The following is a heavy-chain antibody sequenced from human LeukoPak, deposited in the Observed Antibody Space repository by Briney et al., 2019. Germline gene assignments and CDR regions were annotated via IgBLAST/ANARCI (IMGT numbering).Heavy chain of an antibody. V-gene: IGHV4-34*01. J-gene: IGHJ4*02. Sequence: SETLSLTCAVYGGSFSGYYWSWIRQPPGKGLEWIGEINHSGSTNYNPSLKSRVTISVDTSKNQFSLKLSSVTAADTAVYYCARDRCTNGVCYFDYWGQGTLVTVSS. CDR1: GGSFSGYY. D-gene: IGHD2-8*01. CDR2: INHSGST. CDR3: ARDRCTNGVCYFDY.